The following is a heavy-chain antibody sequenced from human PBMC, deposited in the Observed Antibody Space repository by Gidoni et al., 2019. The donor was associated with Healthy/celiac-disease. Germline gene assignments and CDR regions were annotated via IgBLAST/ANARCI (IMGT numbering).Heavy chain of an antibody. Sequence: EVQLVESGGGLIQPGGSLSLSCAASGFTVSSNYMSWVRQAPGKGLEWVSVIYSGGSTYYADSVKGRFTISRDNSKNTLYLQMNSLRAEDTAVYYCARPRAPDYGGNSWGAFDIWGQGTMVTVSS. V-gene: IGHV3-53*01. J-gene: IGHJ3*02. CDR1: GFTVSSNY. CDR3: ARPRAPDYGGNSWGAFDI. CDR2: IYSGGST. D-gene: IGHD4-17*01.